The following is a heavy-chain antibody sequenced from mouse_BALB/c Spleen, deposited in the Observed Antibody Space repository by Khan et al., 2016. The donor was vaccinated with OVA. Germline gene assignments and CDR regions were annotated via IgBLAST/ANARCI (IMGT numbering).Heavy chain of an antibody. V-gene: IGHV14-4*02. J-gene: IGHJ3*01. CDR2: IDTENGDT. Sequence: VQLQQSGAELVRSGASVKLSCTASGFNIKDYYMHWVKQRPEQGLEWIGWIDTENGDTEYAPKFQCKATMTADPSSNSAYLQLSSLTSTDTAVYYGNAFPCYYGRDWFAYWSQGTLVTVSS. CDR3: NAFPCYYGRDWFAY. D-gene: IGHD1-1*01. CDR1: GFNIKDYY.